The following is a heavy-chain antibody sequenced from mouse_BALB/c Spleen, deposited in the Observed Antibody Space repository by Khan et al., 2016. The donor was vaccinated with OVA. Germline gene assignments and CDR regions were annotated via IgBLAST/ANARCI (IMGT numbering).Heavy chain of an antibody. CDR2: IWGGGIT. CDR3: ARTYYRYDGYYAVDY. J-gene: IGHJ4*01. CDR1: GFSLSRYN. V-gene: IGHV2-6-4*01. Sequence: QVQLKESGPGLVAPSQSLSITCTVSGFSLSRYNIHWVRQPPGKGLEWLGMIWGGGITDYNSVLKSRLSISKDNSKSQVFLKMNSLQTDDTAMYYGARTYYRYDGYYAVDYWGQGTSVTVSS. D-gene: IGHD2-14*01.